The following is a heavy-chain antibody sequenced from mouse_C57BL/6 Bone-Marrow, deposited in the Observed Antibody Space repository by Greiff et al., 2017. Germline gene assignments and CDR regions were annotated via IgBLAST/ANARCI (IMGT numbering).Heavy chain of an antibody. V-gene: IGHV1-26*01. J-gene: IGHJ4*01. Sequence: VQLQQSGPELVKPGASVKISCKASGYTFTDYYMNWVKQSHGKSLEWIGDINPNNGGTSYNQKFKGKGTLTVDKSSSTAYMELRSLTSEDSAVYYCADSNYDAMDYWGQGTSVTVSS. D-gene: IGHD2-5*01. CDR3: ADSNYDAMDY. CDR1: GYTFTDYY. CDR2: INPNNGGT.